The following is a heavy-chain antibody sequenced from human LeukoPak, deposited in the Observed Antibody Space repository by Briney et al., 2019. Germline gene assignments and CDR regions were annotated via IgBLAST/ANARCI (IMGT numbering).Heavy chain of an antibody. V-gene: IGHV3-11*01. CDR3: ARVRYYDSSGYYYDSAWGDY. D-gene: IGHD3-22*01. Sequence: GGSLRLSCAASGFTFSDYYMSWIRQAPGKGLEWVPYISSSGSTIYYADSVKGRFTISRDNAKNSLYLQMNSLRAEDTAVYYCARVRYYDSSGYYYDSAWGDYWGQGTLVTVSS. J-gene: IGHJ4*02. CDR2: ISSSGSTI. CDR1: GFTFSDYY.